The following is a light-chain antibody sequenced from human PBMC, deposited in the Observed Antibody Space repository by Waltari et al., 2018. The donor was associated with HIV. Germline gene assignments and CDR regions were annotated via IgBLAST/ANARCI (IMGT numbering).Light chain of an antibody. CDR3: QHYDSWSRT. V-gene: IGKV3-15*01. CDR2: GAS. CDR1: PNVGNN. Sequence: EVAVTQSPATLSVFPGERGTLSCTTSPNVGNNLAWYQKKSGQGPRLLIYGASTRATGVPGRFGGSGSGTEFNFTIASLQADDSAVYYCQHYDSWSRTFGQGTTIEIK. J-gene: IGKJ1*01.